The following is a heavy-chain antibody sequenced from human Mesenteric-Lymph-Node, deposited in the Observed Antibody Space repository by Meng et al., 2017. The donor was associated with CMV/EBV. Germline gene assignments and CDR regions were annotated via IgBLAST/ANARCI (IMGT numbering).Heavy chain of an antibody. CDR3: VGYCSSTSCRSGAFDI. CDR2: INPNSGGT. J-gene: IGHJ3*02. V-gene: IGHV1-2*02. CDR1: GYTFTGYY. D-gene: IGHD2-2*01. Sequence: ASVKVSCKASGYTFTGYYMHWVRQAPGQGLEWMGWINPNSGGTNYAQKFQGRVTITTDESTSTAYMELSSLRSEDTAVYYCVGYCSSTSCRSGAFDIWGQGTMVTVSS.